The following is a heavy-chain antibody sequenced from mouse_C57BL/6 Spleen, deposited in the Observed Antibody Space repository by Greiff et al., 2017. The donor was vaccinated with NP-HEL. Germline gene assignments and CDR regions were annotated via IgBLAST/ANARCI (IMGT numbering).Heavy chain of an antibody. CDR1: GFTFSDYY. D-gene: IGHD1-1*02. Sequence: EVMLVESEGGLVQPGSSMKLSCTASGFTFSDYYMAWVRQVPEKGLEWVANINYDGSSTYYLDSLKSRFIISRDNAKNILYLQMSSLKSEDTATYYCARDEGGNYFDVWGTGTTVTVSS. CDR3: ARDEGGNYFDV. CDR2: INYDGSST. V-gene: IGHV5-16*01. J-gene: IGHJ1*03.